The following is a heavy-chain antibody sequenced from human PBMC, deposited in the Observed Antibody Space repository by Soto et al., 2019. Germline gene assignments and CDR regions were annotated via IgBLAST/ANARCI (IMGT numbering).Heavy chain of an antibody. V-gene: IGHV4-4*02. D-gene: IGHD6-19*01. CDR2: IYHSGST. CDR3: ARIAVAGTRFDY. Sequence: QVQLQESGPGLVKPSGTLSLTCAVSGGSISSSNWWSWVRQPPGKGLEWIGEIYHSGSTNYNPSPQRRVTIPVSKSEIQFSLMLSSVTAADTAVYYCARIAVAGTRFDYWGLGTLVTVSS. J-gene: IGHJ4*02. CDR1: GGSISSSNW.